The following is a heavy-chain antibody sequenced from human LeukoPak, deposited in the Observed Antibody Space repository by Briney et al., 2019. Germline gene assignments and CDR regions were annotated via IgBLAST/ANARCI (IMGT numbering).Heavy chain of an antibody. Sequence: ASVKVSCKASGYTFTCYYMHWVRQAPGQGLEWMGWINPNSGGTNYAQKFQGWVTMTRDTSISTAYMELSRLRSDDTAVYYCARSGYSYDSAVYWNFDLWGRGTLVTVSS. CDR1: GYTFTCYY. V-gene: IGHV1-2*04. CDR2: INPNSGGT. J-gene: IGHJ2*01. CDR3: ARSGYSYDSAVYWNFDL. D-gene: IGHD5-18*01.